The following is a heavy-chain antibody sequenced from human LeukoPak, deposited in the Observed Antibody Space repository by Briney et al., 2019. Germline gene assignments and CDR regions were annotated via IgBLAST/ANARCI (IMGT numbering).Heavy chain of an antibody. Sequence: GGSLRLSCAASGFTFSTYTMNWVRQAPGKGLEWVSTVSDSSDVHYSDSVKGRFTISRDNAWNSLYLQMNSLRDEDTAVYYCARDGLHTGHFDYWGQGTLVTVSS. J-gene: IGHJ4*02. V-gene: IGHV3-48*02. CDR3: ARDGLHTGHFDY. CDR2: VSDSSDV. CDR1: GFTFSTYT. D-gene: IGHD2-21*01.